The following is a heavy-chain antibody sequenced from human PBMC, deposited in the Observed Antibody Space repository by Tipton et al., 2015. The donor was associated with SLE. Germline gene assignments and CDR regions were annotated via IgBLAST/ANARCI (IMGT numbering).Heavy chain of an antibody. V-gene: IGHV4-34*01. CDR2: INHSGST. J-gene: IGHJ4*02. CDR1: GGSFSGYY. Sequence: TLSLTCAVYGGSFSGYYWSWIRQPPGKGLEWIGEINHSGSTNYNPSLKSRVTISVDTSKNQFSLKLSSVTAADTAVYYCARDADYSKVLDYWGRGTLVTVSS. D-gene: IGHD4-11*01. CDR3: ARDADYSKVLDY.